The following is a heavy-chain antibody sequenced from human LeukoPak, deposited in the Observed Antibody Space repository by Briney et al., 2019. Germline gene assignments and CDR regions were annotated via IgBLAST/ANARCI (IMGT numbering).Heavy chain of an antibody. D-gene: IGHD3-22*01. CDR3: AKGPLGANYYDSSGYLPAFDI. J-gene: IGHJ3*02. V-gene: IGHV3-23*01. Sequence: PGGSLRLSCAASGFTFSSYAMSWVRQAPGKGLEWVSAISGSGGSTYYADSVKGRFTISRDNSKNTLHLQMNSLRAEDTAVYYCAKGPLGANYYDSSGYLPAFDIWGQGTMVTVSS. CDR1: GFTFSSYA. CDR2: ISGSGGST.